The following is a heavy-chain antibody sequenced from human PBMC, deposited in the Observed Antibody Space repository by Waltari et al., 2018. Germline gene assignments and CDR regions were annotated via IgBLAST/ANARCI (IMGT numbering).Heavy chain of an antibody. CDR3: VRENWYYDY. CDR2: SITNSGGT. V-gene: IGHV1-2*06. Sequence: QVQLVQSGAEVKMPGASVKVSCKASGYTFSHKHVTGVRQAPGQGLQWMGRSITNSGGTDYAQEFQGRVTMTRDTSSSTVYMELSSVRSDDTAVYYCVRENWYYDYWGQGTQVTVSS. J-gene: IGHJ4*02. CDR1: GYTFSHKH. D-gene: IGHD1-1*01.